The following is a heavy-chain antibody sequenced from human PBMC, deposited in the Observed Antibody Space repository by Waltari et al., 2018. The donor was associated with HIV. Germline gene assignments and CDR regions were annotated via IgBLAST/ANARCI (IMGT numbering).Heavy chain of an antibody. D-gene: IGHD3-10*01. J-gene: IGHJ6*02. V-gene: IGHV1-69*04. CDR3: AREGGVSFPGAMDV. CDR1: GGTFISGD. CDR2: ITPILSVP. Sequence: QVQLVESGAEVKKDGTSVKVCCKTSGGTFISGDRSWVRQAPGKGLEWMGKITPILSVPNYAQKFQGRITITADKSTRTAYMELTSLRSDDTAVYYCAREGGVSFPGAMDVWGQGTTITVSS.